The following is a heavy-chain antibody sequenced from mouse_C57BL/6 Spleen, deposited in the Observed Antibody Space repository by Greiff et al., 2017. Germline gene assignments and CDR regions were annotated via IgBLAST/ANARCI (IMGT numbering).Heavy chain of an antibody. CDR3: ARRGNVYAMDY. CDR1: GYTFTDYY. V-gene: IGHV1-19*01. J-gene: IGHJ4*01. Sequence: VQLQQSGPVLVKPGASVKMSCKASGYTFTDYYMNWVKQSHGKSLEWIGVINPYNGGTSYNQKFKGKATLTVDKSSSTAYMELNSLTSEDSAVYYCARRGNVYAMDYWGQGTSVTVSS. CDR2: INPYNGGT. D-gene: IGHD2-1*01.